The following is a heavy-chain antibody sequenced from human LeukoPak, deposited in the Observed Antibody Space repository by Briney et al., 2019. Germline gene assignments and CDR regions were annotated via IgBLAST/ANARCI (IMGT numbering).Heavy chain of an antibody. Sequence: GSLRLSCAASGFTFSSYAMSWVRQAPGKGLEWVSAISGSGGSTYYADSVKGRFTISRDNSKNTLYLQMNSLRAEDTAVYYCAKVGRPTYCGGDCYTGLIDYWGQGTLVTVSS. V-gene: IGHV3-23*01. CDR3: AKVGRPTYCGGDCYTGLIDY. CDR2: ISGSGGST. D-gene: IGHD2-21*02. CDR1: GFTFSSYA. J-gene: IGHJ4*02.